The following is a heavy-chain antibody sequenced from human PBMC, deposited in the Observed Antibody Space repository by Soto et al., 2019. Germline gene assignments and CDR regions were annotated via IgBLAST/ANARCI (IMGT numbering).Heavy chain of an antibody. D-gene: IGHD3-22*01. CDR1: GGSISSGGYS. CDR3: ARLVYDSSGYRPG. J-gene: IGHJ4*02. CDR2: IYHSGSI. V-gene: IGHV4-30-2*01. Sequence: SETLSLTCAVSGGSISSGGYSWYWIRQQPGKGLEWIGYIYHSGSIYYNPSLKSRVTISVDRSKNQFSLKLSSVTAADTAVYYCARLVYDSSGYRPGWGQGTLVTVS.